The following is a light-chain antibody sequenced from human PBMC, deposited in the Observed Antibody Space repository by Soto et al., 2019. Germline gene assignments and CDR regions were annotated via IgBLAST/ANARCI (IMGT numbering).Light chain of an antibody. CDR3: QQYHNYRT. V-gene: IGKV1-5*01. CDR2: HAS. CDR1: QSIPSW. J-gene: IGKJ1*01. Sequence: DIQMTQSPSSLSASVGDRVTITGRASQSIPSWLAWYQQKPGNAPNLLINHASNLESGVPPRFSGSGSGTEFTLTISSLQPDDSATYYCQQYHNYRTFGQGTKVDIK.